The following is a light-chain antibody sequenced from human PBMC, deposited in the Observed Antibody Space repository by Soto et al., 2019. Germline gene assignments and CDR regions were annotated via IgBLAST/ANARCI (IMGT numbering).Light chain of an antibody. CDR1: QSVSSTF. CDR2: GAS. Sequence: IVLTQSPGTLSLSPGERATLSCRASQSVSSTFLVWFQQKPGQAPRLLIYGASTRATGIPDRFSGSGSGTDFTLTISRLEPEDFAVYYCQQYGGSPFSFGPGTKVDIK. J-gene: IGKJ3*01. CDR3: QQYGGSPFS. V-gene: IGKV3-20*01.